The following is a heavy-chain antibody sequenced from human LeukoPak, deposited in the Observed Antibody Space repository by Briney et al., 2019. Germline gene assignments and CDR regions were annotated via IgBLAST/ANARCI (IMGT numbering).Heavy chain of an antibody. D-gene: IGHD6-19*01. Sequence: GGSLRLSCAASGFTFNGYYMSWVRQAPGKGLEWVGRVKSKSDGGTTEYASPVKDRTIISRDDAKNTLNLQMNSLKTEDTAVYYCTTTVAVTGTRGVFDFWGQGTVVTVAS. V-gene: IGHV3-15*01. CDR3: TTTVAVTGTRGVFDF. CDR1: GFTFNGYY. J-gene: IGHJ3*01. CDR2: VKSKSDGGTT.